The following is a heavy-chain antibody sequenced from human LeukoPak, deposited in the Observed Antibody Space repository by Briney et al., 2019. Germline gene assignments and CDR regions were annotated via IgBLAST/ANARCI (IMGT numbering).Heavy chain of an antibody. V-gene: IGHV3-30-3*01. CDR1: GFTFSSYA. Sequence: GGSLRLSCAASGFTFSSYAMHWVRQAPGKGLEWVAVISYDGSNEYYADSVKGRFTISRDNSKNTLYLQMNSLRAEDTAVYYCARDGVALPESWGQGTLVTVSS. CDR3: ARDGVALPES. CDR2: ISYDGSNE. D-gene: IGHD2-2*01. J-gene: IGHJ5*02.